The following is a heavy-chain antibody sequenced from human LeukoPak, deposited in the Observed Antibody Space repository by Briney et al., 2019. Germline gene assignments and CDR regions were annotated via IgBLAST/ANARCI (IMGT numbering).Heavy chain of an antibody. J-gene: IGHJ4*02. V-gene: IGHV4-4*09. CDR3: ARCTSSRYANLDY. CDR1: GGLISNYY. CDR2: IYTSGST. Sequence: SETLSLTCTVSGGLISNYYWSWIRQPPGKGLEWIGYIYTSGSTSYNPSLKSRVTISVDTSKNQFSLNLTSVTAADTAVYYCARCTSSRYANLDYWGQGTLVTVSS. D-gene: IGHD6-25*01.